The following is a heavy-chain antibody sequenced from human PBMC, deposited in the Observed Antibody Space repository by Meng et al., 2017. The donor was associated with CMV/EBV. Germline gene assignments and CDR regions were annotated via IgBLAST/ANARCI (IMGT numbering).Heavy chain of an antibody. D-gene: IGHD3-3*01. CDR3: AGGQAPDFNYDFWRGAFDI. V-gene: IGHV3-30*02. CDR2: IRYDGSNK. Sequence: GESLKISCAASGFTFSSYGMHWVRQAPGKGLEWVAFIRYDGSNKYYADSVKGRFTISRDNSKNTLYLQMNSLGAEDTAVYYCAGGQAPDFNYDFWRGAFDIWGQGTMVTVSS. J-gene: IGHJ3*02. CDR1: GFTFSSYG.